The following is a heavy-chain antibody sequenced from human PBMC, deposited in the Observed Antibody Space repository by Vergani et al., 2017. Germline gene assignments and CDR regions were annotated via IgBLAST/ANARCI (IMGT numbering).Heavy chain of an antibody. CDR2: INHSGST. D-gene: IGHD1-7*01. Sequence: QVQLQQWGAGLLKPSETLSLTCAVYGGSFSGYYWSWIRQPPGKGLEWIGEINHSGSTNYNPSLKSQVTISVDTSKNQFSLKLSSVTAADTAVYYCARARVLELRGYYYYYMDVWGKGTTVTVSS. CDR3: ARARVLELRGYYYYYMDV. CDR1: GGSFSGYY. V-gene: IGHV4-34*01. J-gene: IGHJ6*03.